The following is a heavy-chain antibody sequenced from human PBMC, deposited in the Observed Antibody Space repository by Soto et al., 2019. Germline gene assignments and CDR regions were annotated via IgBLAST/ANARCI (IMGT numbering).Heavy chain of an antibody. J-gene: IGHJ4*02. D-gene: IGHD1-26*01. CDR1: GFTFSSYA. V-gene: IGHV3-23*01. CDR2: ISGSGGST. CDR3: AREPPIVGATTGNY. Sequence: GGSLRLSCAASGFTFSSYAMSWVRQAPGKGLEWVSAISGSGGSTYYADSVKGRFTISRDKSKNTLYLQMNSLRAEDTAVYYCAREPPIVGATTGNYWGQGTLVTVSS.